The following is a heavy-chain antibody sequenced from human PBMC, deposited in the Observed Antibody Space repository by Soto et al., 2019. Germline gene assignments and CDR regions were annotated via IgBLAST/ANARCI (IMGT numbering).Heavy chain of an antibody. CDR3: ARASGSWYGHYYGMDV. Sequence: QVQLVESGGGVVQPGRSLRLSCAASGFTFSSYAMHWVRQAPGKGLEWVAVISYDGSNKYYADSVKGRFTISRDNSKNTLYLQMNSLRAEDTAVYYCARASGSWYGHYYGMDVWGQGTTVTVSS. CDR2: ISYDGSNK. CDR1: GFTFSSYA. J-gene: IGHJ6*02. D-gene: IGHD6-13*01. V-gene: IGHV3-30-3*01.